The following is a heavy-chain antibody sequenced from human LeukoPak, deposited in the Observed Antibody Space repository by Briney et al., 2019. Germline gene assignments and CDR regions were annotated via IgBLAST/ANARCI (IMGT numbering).Heavy chain of an antibody. J-gene: IGHJ4*02. CDR2: IFPSVSDT. D-gene: IGHD1-26*01. CDR1: GYNFATDW. CDR3: AKYGPYSGSYNY. V-gene: IGHV5-51*01. Sequence: GESLKISCKGSGYNFATDWIAWVRQMPGKGLEWMGIIFPSVSDTRYSPSFQGQVTISADKSISTAYLQWNSLKASDTAMYYCAKYGPYSGSYNYWGQGTLVTVSS.